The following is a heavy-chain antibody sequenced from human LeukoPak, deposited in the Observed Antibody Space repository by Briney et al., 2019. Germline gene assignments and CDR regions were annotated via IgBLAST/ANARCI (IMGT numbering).Heavy chain of an antibody. Sequence: RMSGPALVKPAQTLTLTCTFSGFSLSTSGVCVSWIRQPPGKALEWLARIDWDDNKYYSTSLKTRLTISKDTSKNQVVLTMTNMDPVDTATYYCARIDLYYGSGSYYFDYWGQGTLVTVSS. CDR2: IDWDDNK. J-gene: IGHJ4*02. CDR1: GFSLSTSGVC. V-gene: IGHV2-70*11. D-gene: IGHD3-10*01. CDR3: ARIDLYYGSGSYYFDY.